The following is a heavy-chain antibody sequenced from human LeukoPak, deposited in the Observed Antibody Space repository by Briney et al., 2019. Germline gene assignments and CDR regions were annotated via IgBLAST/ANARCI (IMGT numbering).Heavy chain of an antibody. CDR1: GLSFSSYW. J-gene: IGHJ3*02. V-gene: IGHV3-7*01. D-gene: IGHD2-21*02. Sequence: GGSLRLSCAASGLSFSSYWMSWVRQAPGKGLEWVANIKQDGSEKYYVDSVKGRFTISRDNAKNSLYLQMNSLRAEDTAVYYCARRGDWDAFDIWGQGTMVTVSS. CDR2: IKQDGSEK. CDR3: ARRGDWDAFDI.